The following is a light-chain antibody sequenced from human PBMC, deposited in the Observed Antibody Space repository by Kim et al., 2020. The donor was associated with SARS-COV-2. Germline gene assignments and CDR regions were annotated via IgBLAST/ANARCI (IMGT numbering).Light chain of an antibody. CDR2: AAS. J-gene: IGKJ5*01. CDR1: QNVVNR. CDR3: QQYHSWAPIT. Sequence: SPGERDILYCRASQNVVNRLVWYQQKPGQAPRLLISAASTRATGIPDRFSGSGSGTDFTLTISSLQSEDSAVYYCQQYHSWAPITFGQGTRLEIK. V-gene: IGKV3D-15*01.